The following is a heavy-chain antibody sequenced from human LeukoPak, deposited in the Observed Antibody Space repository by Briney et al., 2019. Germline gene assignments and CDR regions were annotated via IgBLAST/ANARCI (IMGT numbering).Heavy chain of an antibody. V-gene: IGHV4-61*08. CDR2: TYYSGST. J-gene: IGHJ5*02. CDR3: AKQAVAGQPPDP. Sequence: PSETLSLTCTVSGGSISSPGSFWSWIRQPPGKGLEWIGYTYYSGSTNYNPSLKSRVTISVDTPKNQFSLKLSSVTAADTAVYYCAKQAVAGQPPDPWGQGTLVTVSS. CDR1: GGSISSPGSF. D-gene: IGHD6-19*01.